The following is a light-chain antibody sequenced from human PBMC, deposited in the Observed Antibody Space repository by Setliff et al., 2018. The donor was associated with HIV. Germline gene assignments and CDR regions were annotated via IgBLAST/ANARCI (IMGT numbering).Light chain of an antibody. V-gene: IGLV2-14*01. Sequence: QSALTQPASVSGSPGQSITISCTGTSGDVGAYNYVSWYQQHPGKAPILIIYEVTNRPSGVSNRFSGSKSGNTASLTISGLQAEDEADYYCTSYSTNTIPVFGGGTK. CDR3: TSYSTNTIPV. J-gene: IGLJ3*02. CDR1: SGDVGAYNY. CDR2: EVT.